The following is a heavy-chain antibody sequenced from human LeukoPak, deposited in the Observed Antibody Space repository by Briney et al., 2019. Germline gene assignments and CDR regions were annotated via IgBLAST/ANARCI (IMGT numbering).Heavy chain of an antibody. J-gene: IGHJ4*02. D-gene: IGHD3-10*01. CDR1: GFTFSSYG. V-gene: IGHV3-30*18. CDR3: AKEGYYGSGSFPDS. CDR2: ISHDGSNK. Sequence: GGSLRLSCEASGFTFSSYGTHWVRRAPGKGLEWMTVISHDGSNKYYVDSVKGRFTISRDNSKSTLYLQMNSLRAEDTAVYYCAKEGYYGSGSFPDSWGQGTLVTVSS.